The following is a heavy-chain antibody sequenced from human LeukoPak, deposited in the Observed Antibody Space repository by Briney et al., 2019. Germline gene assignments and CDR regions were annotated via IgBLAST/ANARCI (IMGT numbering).Heavy chain of an antibody. CDR1: GGFFSGYY. V-gene: IGHV4-34*01. J-gene: IGHJ6*04. Sequence: SETLSLTCAVYGGFFSGYYWSWIRQLPGKVMEWIGEINHSGSTNYNPSLKSRVTISVDTSKNQFSLKLSSVTAADTAVYYCARGGGSYYYGMDVWGKGTTVTVSS. CDR2: INHSGST. D-gene: IGHD3-16*01. CDR3: ARGGGSYYYGMDV.